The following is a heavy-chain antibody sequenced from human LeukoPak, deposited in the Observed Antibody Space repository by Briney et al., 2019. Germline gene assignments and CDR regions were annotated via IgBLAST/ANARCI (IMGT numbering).Heavy chain of an antibody. CDR1: GFTFSSYS. V-gene: IGHV3-21*01. CDR2: ISSSSSYI. J-gene: IGHJ3*02. Sequence: GGSLRLSCAASGFTFSSYSMNWVRQAPGKGLEWVSSISSSSSYIYYADSVKGRFTISRDNAKNSLYLQMNSLRAEDTAVYYCARSTRGSGWYNDTWGQGTMVTVSP. D-gene: IGHD6-19*01. CDR3: ARSTRGSGWYNDT.